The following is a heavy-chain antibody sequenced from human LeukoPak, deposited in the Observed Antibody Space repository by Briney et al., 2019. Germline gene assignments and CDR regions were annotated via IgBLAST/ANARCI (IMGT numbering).Heavy chain of an antibody. Sequence: PSETLSLTCTVSGGSIGRSSYYWGWIRQPPGKGLEWIGTIYYSGSTNYNPSLKSRVTISVDMSKDQFSLNLSSVTAADTAVYYCARVAAKTVDCWGQGTLVTVSS. V-gene: IGHV4-39*07. J-gene: IGHJ4*02. CDR2: IYYSGST. CDR1: GGSIGRSSYY. D-gene: IGHD2-15*01. CDR3: ARVAAKTVDC.